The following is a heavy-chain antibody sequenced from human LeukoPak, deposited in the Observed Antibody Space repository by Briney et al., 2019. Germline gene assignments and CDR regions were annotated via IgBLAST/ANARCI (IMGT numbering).Heavy chain of an antibody. Sequence: SETLSLTCTVSGGSISSGGYYWGWIRQPPGKGLEWIGSIYYSGSTYYNPSLKSRVTISVDTSKNQFSLKLSSVTAADTAVYYCARVSSGWYSGYYFDYWGQGTLVTVSS. CDR3: ARVSSGWYSGYYFDY. D-gene: IGHD6-19*01. CDR2: IYYSGST. J-gene: IGHJ4*02. V-gene: IGHV4-39*07. CDR1: GGSISSGGYY.